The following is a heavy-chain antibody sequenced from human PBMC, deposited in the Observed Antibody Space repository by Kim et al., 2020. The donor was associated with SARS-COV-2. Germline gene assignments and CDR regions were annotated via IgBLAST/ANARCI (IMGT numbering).Heavy chain of an antibody. CDR3: ARWEYSSGWYWIDY. CDR2: IKQDGSEK. J-gene: IGHJ4*02. V-gene: IGHV3-7*03. D-gene: IGHD6-19*01. Sequence: GGSLRLSCAASGFTFSTYWMTWVRQAPGKGLEWVANIKQDGSEKYYVRSVKGRFTISRDNARNSLYLQMNSLRAEDTAVYYCARWEYSSGWYWIDYWGQGTLVTVSS. CDR1: GFTFSTYW.